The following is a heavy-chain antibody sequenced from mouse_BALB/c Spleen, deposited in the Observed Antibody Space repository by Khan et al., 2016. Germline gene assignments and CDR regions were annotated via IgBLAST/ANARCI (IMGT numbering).Heavy chain of an antibody. CDR2: IWTGGGT. D-gene: IGHD2-4*01. CDR1: GFSLTSYD. J-gene: IGHJ4*01. Sequence: QVQLKESGPGLVAPSQSLSITCTASGFSLTSYDISWIRQPPGKGLEWLGVIWTGGGTNYNSAFMSRLSISKDNSKSQVFLKMNSLQTDDTAIYYCVRDLYDYDRFFYAMDYWGQGTSVTVSS. CDR3: VRDLYDYDRFFYAMDY. V-gene: IGHV2-9-2*01.